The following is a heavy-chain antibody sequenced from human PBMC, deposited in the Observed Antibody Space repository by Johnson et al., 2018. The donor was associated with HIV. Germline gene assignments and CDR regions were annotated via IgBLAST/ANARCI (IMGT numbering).Heavy chain of an antibody. J-gene: IGHJ3*02. Sequence: QMQLVESGGGVVQPGRSLRVSCGASGFTFSSYDMHWVRQAPGKGLEWVAIISYDGSNKYYANSVKGRFNISRDNSKNTLFLQMNSLRAEDTAVYYCGKPPSMGADAFDIWGQGTMVTVSS. CDR2: ISYDGSNK. D-gene: IGHD3-16*01. CDR1: GFTFSSYD. CDR3: GKPPSMGADAFDI. V-gene: IGHV3-30*18.